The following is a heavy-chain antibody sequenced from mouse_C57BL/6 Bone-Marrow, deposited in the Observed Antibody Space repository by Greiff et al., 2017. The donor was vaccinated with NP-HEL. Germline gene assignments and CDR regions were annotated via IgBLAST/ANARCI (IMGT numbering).Heavy chain of an antibody. V-gene: IGHV5-16*01. Sequence: EVQVVESEGGLVQPGSSMKLSCTASGFTFSDYYMAWVRQVPEKGLEWVANINYDGSSTYYLDSLKSRFIISRDNAKNILYLQMSSLKSEDTATYYCARNDWWYFDVWGTGTTVTVSS. CDR1: GFTFSDYY. D-gene: IGHD2-13*01. CDR3: ARNDWWYFDV. J-gene: IGHJ1*03. CDR2: INYDGSST.